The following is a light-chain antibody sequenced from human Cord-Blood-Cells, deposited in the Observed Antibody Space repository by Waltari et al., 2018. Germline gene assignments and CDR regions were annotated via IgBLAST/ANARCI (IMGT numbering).Light chain of an antibody. V-gene: IGLV2-14*01. Sequence: QSALTQPASVSGSPGQSIPISCTGTSSDVGGYNYVSWYHQHPGKAPQLMIYEVSNRPSGVANRFSGSKSGNTASLTISGLQAEDEADYYCSSYTSSSTLVFGTGTKVTVL. CDR1: SSDVGGYNY. CDR2: EVS. J-gene: IGLJ1*01. CDR3: SSYTSSSTLV.